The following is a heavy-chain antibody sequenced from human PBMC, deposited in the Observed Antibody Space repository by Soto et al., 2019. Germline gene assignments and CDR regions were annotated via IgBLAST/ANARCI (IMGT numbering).Heavy chain of an antibody. CDR3: ARDLVRGCSGGSCYGY. CDR1: GFTFSSYA. J-gene: IGHJ4*02. V-gene: IGHV3-30-3*01. CDR2: ISYDGSNK. Sequence: QVQLVESGGGVVQPGRSLRLSCAASGFTFSSYAMHWVRQAPGKGLEWVAVISYDGSNKYYADSVKGRFTISRDNSKNTLYLQMNSLRAEDTAVYYCARDLVRGCSGGSCYGYWGQGTLVTVSS. D-gene: IGHD2-15*01.